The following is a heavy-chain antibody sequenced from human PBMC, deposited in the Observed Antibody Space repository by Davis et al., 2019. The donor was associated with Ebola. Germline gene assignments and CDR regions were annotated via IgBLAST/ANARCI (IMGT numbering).Heavy chain of an antibody. D-gene: IGHD3-22*01. CDR3: ARYSYDTAGYFWDL. CDR2: TSSGGGTK. J-gene: IGHJ5*02. CDR1: GFPFRSYE. V-gene: IGHV3-48*03. Sequence: GGSLRPSCAASGFPFRSYEMSWVRQAPGKGLEGGSYTSSGGGTKYYGDSVKGRFTISRDGAENSLYLQMNSLRVEDTAVYFCARYSYDTAGYFWDLWGQGTLVTVSS.